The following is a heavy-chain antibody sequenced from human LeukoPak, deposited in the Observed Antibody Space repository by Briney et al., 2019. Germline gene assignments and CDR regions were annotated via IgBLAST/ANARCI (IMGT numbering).Heavy chain of an antibody. Sequence: SQTLSLTCSVSGASISTGDYWWSWIRQTPGKGLEWLGYIYYSGSAHYNPSLKSRLTISLDTSKNQFSLKVSSVTAADTAVYYCAKSSPHSIDAFDIWGQGTMVTVFS. CDR2: IYYSGSA. CDR1: GASISTGDYW. CDR3: AKSSPHSIDAFDI. V-gene: IGHV4-30-4*01. D-gene: IGHD2-15*01. J-gene: IGHJ3*02.